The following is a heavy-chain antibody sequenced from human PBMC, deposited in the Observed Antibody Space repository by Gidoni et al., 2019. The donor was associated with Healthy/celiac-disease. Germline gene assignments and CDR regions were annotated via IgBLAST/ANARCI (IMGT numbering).Heavy chain of an antibody. Sequence: QVQLVQSGAEVKKPGSSVKVSCQASGGTFSSYAISWVRQAPGQGLEWMGGIIPIFGTANYAQKFQGRVTITADKSTSTAYMELSSLRSEDTAVYYCARPITGTTYYYYYYGMDVWGQGTTVTVSS. CDR2: IIPIFGTA. D-gene: IGHD1-20*01. V-gene: IGHV1-69*06. CDR1: GGTFSSYA. CDR3: ARPITGTTYYYYYYGMDV. J-gene: IGHJ6*02.